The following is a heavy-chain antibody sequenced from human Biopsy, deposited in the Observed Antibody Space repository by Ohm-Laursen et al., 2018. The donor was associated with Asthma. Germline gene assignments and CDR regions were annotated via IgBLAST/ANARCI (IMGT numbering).Heavy chain of an antibody. J-gene: IGHJ2*01. CDR2: ISYSGNT. CDR3: ARVPTTLRYFDL. CDR1: GGSVSSGSYY. V-gene: IGHV4-61*01. Sequence: SDTLSLTCTVSGGSVSSGSYYWSWIRQPPGKGLAWVSYISYSGNTDYNPSLKSRLTIAIDTSKNQFSLKLSSVTAADTAVYYCARVPTTLRYFDLWGRGTLVTVSS. D-gene: IGHD2-15*01.